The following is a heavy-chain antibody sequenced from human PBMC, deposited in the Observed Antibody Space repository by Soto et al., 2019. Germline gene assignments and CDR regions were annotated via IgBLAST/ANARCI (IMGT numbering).Heavy chain of an antibody. CDR2: ITYDGSFQ. CDR1: GFNFDNYG. CDR3: AKDRVGGTFYTPLAF. Sequence: RRLSCQASGFNFDNYGMHWVRQAPGKGLEWVAVITYDGSFQYYADSVRGRFTISRDNSKNTLSLHLNTLKPEDTAVYHCAKDRVGGTFYTPLAFWGQGTLVTVSS. J-gene: IGHJ4*02. V-gene: IGHV3-30*18. D-gene: IGHD1-7*01.